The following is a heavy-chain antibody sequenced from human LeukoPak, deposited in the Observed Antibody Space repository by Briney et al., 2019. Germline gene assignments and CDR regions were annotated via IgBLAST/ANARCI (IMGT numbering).Heavy chain of an antibody. CDR3: ATSPNSGSYFQYYFDY. CDR2: ISGSGGST. Sequence: GGSLRLSCAASGFTFSSYAMSWVRQAPGKGLEWVSAISGSGGSTYYADSVKGRFTISGDNSKNTLYLQMNSLRAEDTAVYYCATSPNSGSYFQYYFDYWGQGTLVTVSS. CDR1: GFTFSSYA. V-gene: IGHV3-23*01. D-gene: IGHD1-26*01. J-gene: IGHJ4*02.